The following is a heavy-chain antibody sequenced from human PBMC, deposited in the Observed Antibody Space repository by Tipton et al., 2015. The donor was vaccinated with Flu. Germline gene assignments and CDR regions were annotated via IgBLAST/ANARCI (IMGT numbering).Heavy chain of an antibody. D-gene: IGHD2-8*01. CDR1: GFTFSSYE. CDR3: ARGWRDCTNTNCYWYYSYGMDV. CDR2: ISNGGSST. Sequence: SLRLSCAASGFTFSSYEMNWVRQFPGKGLEWISYISNGGSSTYYADSVKGRFTISRDNAKNSVFLQMNSLRAEDTAVYYCARGWRDCTNTNCYWYYSYGMDVWGQGTTVTVSS. J-gene: IGHJ6*02. V-gene: IGHV3-48*03.